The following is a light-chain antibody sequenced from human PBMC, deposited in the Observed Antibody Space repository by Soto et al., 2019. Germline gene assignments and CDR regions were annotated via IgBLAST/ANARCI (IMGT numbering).Light chain of an antibody. J-gene: IGLJ2*01. Sequence: QSALTQPASVSGSPGQSITISFTGTSSDDGGYNYVSWYQQHPGKAPKLMIYEVSNRPSGVSNRFSGSKSGNTASLTISGLQAEDEADYYCSSYTSSSTLVVFGGGTKVTVL. CDR3: SSYTSSSTLVV. CDR1: SSDDGGYNY. V-gene: IGLV2-14*01. CDR2: EVS.